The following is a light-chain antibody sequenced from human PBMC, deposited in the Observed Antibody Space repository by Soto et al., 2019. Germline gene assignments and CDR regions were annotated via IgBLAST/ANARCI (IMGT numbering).Light chain of an antibody. CDR2: DAS. Sequence: EIVLTQSPATLSLSPGERATLSCRASQSVSSYLAWYQQKPGQAPRLLIYDASNRATGIPARFSGSGSGTDFTLTISSLEPEDVAVYYCQQRSNWPTFGQVTKLEIK. CDR3: QQRSNWPT. CDR1: QSVSSY. J-gene: IGKJ2*01. V-gene: IGKV3-11*01.